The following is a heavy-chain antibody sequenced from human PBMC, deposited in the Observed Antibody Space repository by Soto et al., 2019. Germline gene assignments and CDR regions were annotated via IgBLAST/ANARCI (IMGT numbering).Heavy chain of an antibody. CDR2: FSCRGST. D-gene: IGHD2-15*01. CDR3: TRVGARSCSGATCPMAY. CDR1: ADSISNYY. Sequence: QVQLQESGPGLVKPSETLSLTCTVSADSISNYYWSWIRQPPGKGLEWIGYFSCRGSTNYNPSLKSRVTISVDTSKNQFSLNVSSVTAADTAVYYCTRVGARSCSGATCPMAYWGQGALVTVSS. J-gene: IGHJ4*02. V-gene: IGHV4-59*01.